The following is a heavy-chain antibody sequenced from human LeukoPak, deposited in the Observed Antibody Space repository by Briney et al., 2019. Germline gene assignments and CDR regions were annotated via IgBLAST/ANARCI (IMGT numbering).Heavy chain of an antibody. D-gene: IGHD2-2*01. J-gene: IGHJ6*03. Sequence: GESLKISCRGSGYSFTSYWIGWVRQMPGKGLEWMGIIYPGDSDTRYSPSFQGQVTISADKSISTAYLQWSSLKASDTAMYYCARLGCSSTSCFSYYYYYMDVWGKGTTVTISS. V-gene: IGHV5-51*01. CDR1: GYSFTSYW. CDR2: IYPGDSDT. CDR3: ARLGCSSTSCFSYYYYYMDV.